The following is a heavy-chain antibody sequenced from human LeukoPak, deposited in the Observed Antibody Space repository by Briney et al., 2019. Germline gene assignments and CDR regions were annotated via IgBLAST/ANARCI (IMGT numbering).Heavy chain of an antibody. V-gene: IGHV4-30-4*07. Sequence: SETLSLTCIVSDDAISSGGYSWSWIRQPPGRGLEWIGYIYDSGNTFYNPSLKSRVSISIDTSKNQFSLKLSSVTAADTAVYYCARVRTYYYGSGSQARYMDVWGKGTTVTISS. CDR1: DDAISSGGYS. J-gene: IGHJ6*03. CDR3: ARVRTYYYGSGSQARYMDV. D-gene: IGHD3-10*01. CDR2: IYDSGNT.